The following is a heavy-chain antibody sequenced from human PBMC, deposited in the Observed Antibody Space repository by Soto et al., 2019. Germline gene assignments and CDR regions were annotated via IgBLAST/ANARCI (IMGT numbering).Heavy chain of an antibody. J-gene: IGHJ6*02. CDR3: AKDLAPYYDFWRGYQDYYGMDV. V-gene: IGHV3-30*18. D-gene: IGHD3-3*01. Sequence: LRLSCAASGFTFSSYGMHWVRQAPGKGLEWVAVISYDGSNKYYADSVKGRFTISRDNSKNTLYLQMNSLRAEDTAVYYCAKDLAPYYDFWRGYQDYYGMDVWGQGTTVTVSS. CDR2: ISYDGSNK. CDR1: GFTFSSYG.